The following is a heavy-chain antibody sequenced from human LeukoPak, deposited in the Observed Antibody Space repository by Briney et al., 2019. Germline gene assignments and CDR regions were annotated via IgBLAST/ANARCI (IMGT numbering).Heavy chain of an antibody. J-gene: IGHJ4*02. D-gene: IGHD1-7*01. CDR3: ARDYIDPWNYTPLGY. CDR2: INPNSGDT. Sequence: ASVKVTCKASGYTLTAYYVHWVRQPPGQGLEWMGGINPNSGDTSSAQKFQGRVTMNSDTSISTVYMELSRLRSDDTAVYYCARDYIDPWNYTPLGYWGQGTLVTVSS. CDR1: GYTLTAYY. V-gene: IGHV1-2*02.